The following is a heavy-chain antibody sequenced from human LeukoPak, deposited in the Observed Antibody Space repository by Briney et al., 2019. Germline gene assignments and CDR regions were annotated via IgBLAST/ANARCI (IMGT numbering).Heavy chain of an antibody. D-gene: IGHD1-7*01. CDR3: ARISGTLCFDL. Sequence: GGSLRLSCAASGFSISYNYMSWVRQAPARGLEWVSVIYAGGDTYYADSVKGRFTISRDNSKNTVYLQMHSLRADDTAVYYCARISGTLCFDLWGLGTLVTVSS. J-gene: IGHJ4*02. CDR2: IYAGGDT. CDR1: GFSISYNY. V-gene: IGHV3-66*01.